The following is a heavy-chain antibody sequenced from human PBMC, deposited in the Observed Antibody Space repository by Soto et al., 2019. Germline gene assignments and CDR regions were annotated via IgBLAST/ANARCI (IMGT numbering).Heavy chain of an antibody. CDR3: ARVIMRREEYFDY. J-gene: IGHJ4*02. D-gene: IGHD2-8*01. V-gene: IGHV4-4*02. Sequence: EXLSSTFAISGDXLRDSQRATWVALPPGKGLEWTGEISHTGTTNYNPSLKSRVTISVDKPKNQFSLNLTPVTAADSAVYYCARVIMRREEYFDYWGQGTVVPFS. CDR2: ISHTGTT. CDR1: GDXLRDSQR.